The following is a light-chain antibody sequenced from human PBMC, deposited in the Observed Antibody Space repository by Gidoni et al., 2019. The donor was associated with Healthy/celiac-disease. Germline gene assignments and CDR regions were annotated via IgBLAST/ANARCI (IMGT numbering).Light chain of an antibody. CDR2: AAS. V-gene: IGKV1-9*01. Sequence: DIHLTQSPSFLSASVGDRVTITCRASQGISSYLAWYQQKPGKAPKLLIYAASTLQSGVPSRFSGSGSGTEFTLTISSLQPEDFATYYCQQLNSYPRTFGQETKLEIK. J-gene: IGKJ2*01. CDR3: QQLNSYPRT. CDR1: QGISSY.